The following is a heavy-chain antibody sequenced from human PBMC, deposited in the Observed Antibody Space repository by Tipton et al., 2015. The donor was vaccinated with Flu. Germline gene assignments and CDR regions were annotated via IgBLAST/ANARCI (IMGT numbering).Heavy chain of an antibody. V-gene: IGHV3-49*04. D-gene: IGHD5-18*01. CDR2: IRSKAYGGTT. CDR3: TREDQYSYGPPCAY. J-gene: IGHJ4*02. CDR1: GFTFGDYA. Sequence: SLRLSCTASGFTFGDYAMSWVRQAPGKGLEWVGFIRSKAYGGTTEYAASVKGRFTITSDDSKSIAYLQMNSLNTEDTAVYYCTREDQYSYGPPCAYWGQVTLVTVSS.